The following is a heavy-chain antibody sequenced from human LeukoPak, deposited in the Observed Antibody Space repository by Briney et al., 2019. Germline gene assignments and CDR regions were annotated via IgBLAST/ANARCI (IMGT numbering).Heavy chain of an antibody. V-gene: IGHV1-2*06. D-gene: IGHD3-16*01. CDR3: ARDGGDNWFDP. CDR2: INPNSGGT. J-gene: IGHJ5*02. Sequence: ASVTVSCTASGYTFTGYYMHWVRQAPGQGLEWMGRINPNSGGTNYAQKFQGRVTMTRDTSISTAYMDLSRLRSDDTAVYYCARDGGDNWFDPWGQGTLVTVSS. CDR1: GYTFTGYY.